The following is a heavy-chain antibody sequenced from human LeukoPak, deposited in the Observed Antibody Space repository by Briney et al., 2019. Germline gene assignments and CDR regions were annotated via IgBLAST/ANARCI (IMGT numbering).Heavy chain of an antibody. J-gene: IGHJ6*02. D-gene: IGHD5-18*01. CDR1: GYTFTVYY. CDR3: ARDFPSIRGYSNGKGMDV. V-gene: IGHV1-2*06. CDR2: INPNSGGT. Sequence: ASVTVSCTASGYTFTVYYMHWVRQAPGQGLEWMGRINPNSGGTNYAQKFQGRVTMTRDTSISTAYMELSRLRSDDTAVYYCARDFPSIRGYSNGKGMDVWGQGTTVTVSS.